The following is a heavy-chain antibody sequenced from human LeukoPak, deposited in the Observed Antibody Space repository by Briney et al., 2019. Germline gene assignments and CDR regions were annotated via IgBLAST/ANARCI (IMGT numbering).Heavy chain of an antibody. D-gene: IGHD3-10*01. Sequence: GGSLRLSCAASGFTFSNAWMSWVLQASGKGLEWVGRIKSKTDGGTTDYAAPVKGRFTISRDDSKNTLYLQMNSLKTEDTAVYYCTTGLWFGELLSSWYFDYWGQGTLVTVSS. J-gene: IGHJ4*02. CDR3: TTGLWFGELLSSWYFDY. CDR2: IKSKTDGGTT. CDR1: GFTFSNAW. V-gene: IGHV3-15*01.